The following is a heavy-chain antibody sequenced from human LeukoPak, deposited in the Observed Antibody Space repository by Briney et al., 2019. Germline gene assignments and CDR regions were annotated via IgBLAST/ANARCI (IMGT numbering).Heavy chain of an antibody. CDR2: MNSGGKT. Sequence: GGSPRLSCVASGLPIADFAMHWVRQAPGKGLEWVSSMNSGGKTYYADSVKGRFTISRDNSKNTLYLQMYSLRAEDTAAYYCAKASGGYCSGTTCLYYFDGWGQGTPVTVSS. J-gene: IGHJ4*02. CDR3: AKASGGYCSGTTCLYYFDG. V-gene: IGHV3-23*01. CDR1: GLPIADFA. D-gene: IGHD2-2*01.